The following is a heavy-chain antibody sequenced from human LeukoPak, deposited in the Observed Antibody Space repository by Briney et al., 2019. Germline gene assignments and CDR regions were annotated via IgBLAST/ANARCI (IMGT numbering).Heavy chain of an antibody. CDR1: GYSISSGYY. D-gene: IGHD2-2*01. CDR3: ARRGGGRYCSSTSCCVSYDW. Sequence: SETLSLTCAVSGYSISSGYYWGWIRQPPGKGLEWIGSIYHTGITYYNPSFNSRVTMSVDTSKNRFSLKLSSVTAADTAVYYCARRGGGRYCSSTSCCVSYDWWGQGTLVTVSS. J-gene: IGHJ4*02. V-gene: IGHV4-38-2*01. CDR2: IYHTGIT.